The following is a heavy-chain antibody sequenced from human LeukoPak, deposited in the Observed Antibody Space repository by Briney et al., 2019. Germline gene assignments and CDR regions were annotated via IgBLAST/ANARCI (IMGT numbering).Heavy chain of an antibody. CDR3: ARKWSSRDWFDP. CDR1: GYSFTTYS. D-gene: IGHD2-8*01. CDR2: INPKGDIT. Sequence: ASVKVSGRTYGYSFTTYSIHWVRQAPGQGLEWMGIINPKGDITTYAQRFQGRVTMTSDTSTATVYMELSGLRSEDTAIYYCARKWSSRDWFDPWGQGTLLTVSS. J-gene: IGHJ5*02. V-gene: IGHV1-46*01.